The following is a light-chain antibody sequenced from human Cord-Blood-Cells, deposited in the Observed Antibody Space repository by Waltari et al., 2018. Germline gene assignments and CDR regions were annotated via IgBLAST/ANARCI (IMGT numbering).Light chain of an antibody. CDR2: EAS. V-gene: IGKV1-5*03. CDR1: QSISSW. CDR3: QQYKIYYA. J-gene: IGKJ1*01. Sequence: DIQMTQSPSTLHASVGDRVSITCRASQSISSWLAWYQQKPGKAPKLLIYEASRLESGVPARCSGHGSGTGGTLTINSLQPDDFAADHCQQYKIYYAFPQGTKLEIK.